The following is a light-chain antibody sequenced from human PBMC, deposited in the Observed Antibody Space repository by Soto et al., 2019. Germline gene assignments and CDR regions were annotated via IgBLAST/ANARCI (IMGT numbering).Light chain of an antibody. J-gene: IGKJ5*01. CDR2: CAF. V-gene: IGKV3-11*01. CDR1: PSVSYY. Sequence: PGERATLSCRASPSVSYYLSWYQQQPGQAPRLLIYCAFNRATGIPARFSGSGSGADFTLTISSLEHEDFAVHYCQQRNIWPPVTFGQGTRLEIK. CDR3: QQRNIWPPVT.